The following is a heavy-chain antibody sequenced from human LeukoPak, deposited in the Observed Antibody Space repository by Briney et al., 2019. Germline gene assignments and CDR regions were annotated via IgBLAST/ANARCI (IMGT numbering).Heavy chain of an antibody. J-gene: IGHJ3*02. CDR3: AKDRGVGDAFDI. Sequence: GASVKVSCKASGYTFTSYAMHWVRQAPGQRLEWMGWIDAGNGNTKYSQKFQGRVTITRDTSASTAYMELSSLRSEDTAVYYCAKDRGVGDAFDIWGQGTMVTVSS. CDR2: IDAGNGNT. V-gene: IGHV1-3*01. D-gene: IGHD3-10*01. CDR1: GYTFTSYA.